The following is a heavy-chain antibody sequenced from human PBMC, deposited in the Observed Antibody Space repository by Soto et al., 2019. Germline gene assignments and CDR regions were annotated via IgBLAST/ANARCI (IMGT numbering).Heavy chain of an antibody. CDR3: ARMETFGSLNWLDP. V-gene: IGHV1-8*01. Sequence: ASVKVSCKASGYSFTNNDVSWVRQATGQGLEWMGWMDPGSGDTGYAQKFQGRVTMTRDISIATAYMELSSLRSDDTAIYYCARMETFGSLNWLDPWGQGTMVTVSS. J-gene: IGHJ5*02. CDR2: MDPGSGDT. D-gene: IGHD3-16*01. CDR1: GYSFTNND.